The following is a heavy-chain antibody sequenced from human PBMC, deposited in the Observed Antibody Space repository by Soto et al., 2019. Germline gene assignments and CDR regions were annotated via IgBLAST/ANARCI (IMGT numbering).Heavy chain of an antibody. CDR1: GFTFSSYS. CDR2: ISSSSSYI. D-gene: IGHD3-9*01. Sequence: PGGSLRLSCAASGFTFSSYSMNWVRQAPGKGLEWVSSISSSSSYIYYADSVKGRFTISRDNAKNSLYLQMNSLRAEDTAVYYCARDPGRNNYDILTGSDTLDYWGQGTLVTVSS. J-gene: IGHJ4*02. CDR3: ARDPGRNNYDILTGSDTLDY. V-gene: IGHV3-21*01.